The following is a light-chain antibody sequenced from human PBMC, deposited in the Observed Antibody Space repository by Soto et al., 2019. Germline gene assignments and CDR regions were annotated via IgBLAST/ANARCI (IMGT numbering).Light chain of an antibody. CDR1: QSLSTW. CDR2: DAF. CDR3: QQSYSSPS. J-gene: IGKJ5*01. Sequence: DIQMTQFPSTLSASVGDRVTITCRASQSLSTWLAWYQQKPGKAPKLLIYDAFSLQSGVPSRFSGSGSGTDFTLTISSLQPEDSATYYCQQSYSSPSFGQGTRLEIK. V-gene: IGKV1-5*01.